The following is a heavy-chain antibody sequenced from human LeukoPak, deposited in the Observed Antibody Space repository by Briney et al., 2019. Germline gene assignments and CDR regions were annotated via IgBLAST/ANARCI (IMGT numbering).Heavy chain of an antibody. CDR3: ASRSSIWSGYQDTLYYFDS. D-gene: IGHD3-3*01. CDR1: GGSISSYY. J-gene: IGHJ4*02. V-gene: IGHV4-59*01. CDR2: IYYSGST. Sequence: SETLSLTCTVSGGSISSYYWSWIRQPPGKRLEWTGHIYYSGSTNYNPSLQSRVTISVDTSKNQFPLKLSSVTAADTAVYYCASRSSIWSGYQDTLYYFDSWGQGTLVTVSS.